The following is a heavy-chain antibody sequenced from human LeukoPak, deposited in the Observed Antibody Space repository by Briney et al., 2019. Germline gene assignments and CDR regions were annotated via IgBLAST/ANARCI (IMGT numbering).Heavy chain of an antibody. CDR2: IYPGDSDT. V-gene: IGHV5-51*01. D-gene: IGHD3-22*01. J-gene: IGHJ5*02. Sequence: GESLKISCKGSGYSFTSYWIGWVRQMPGKGVEWMAIIYPGDSDTRYSPSFQGQVTISADKSISTAYLQWSSLKASDTAMDYCARHQVYYYDTSGHRGWFDPSGQGTLVTVSS. CDR3: ARHQVYYYDTSGHRGWFDP. CDR1: GYSFTSYW.